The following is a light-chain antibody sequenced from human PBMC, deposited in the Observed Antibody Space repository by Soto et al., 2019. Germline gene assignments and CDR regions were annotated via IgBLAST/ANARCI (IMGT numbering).Light chain of an antibody. CDR2: EVS. J-gene: IGLJ1*01. CDR3: SSYAGTNTRYL. CDR1: NSDVGSYNF. V-gene: IGLV2-8*01. Sequence: QSALTQPPSASGSPGQSVTISCTGANSDVGSYNFVSWYQQHPGRAPNLLIYEVSKRPSGVPDRFSGSKSGNTASLTVSGRQAEDEADYYCSSYAGTNTRYLFGSGTKLTVL.